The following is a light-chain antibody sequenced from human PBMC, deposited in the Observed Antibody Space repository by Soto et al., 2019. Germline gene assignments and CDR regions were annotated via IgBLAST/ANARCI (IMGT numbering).Light chain of an antibody. CDR3: QSYDSSLSGVI. CDR1: SSKIGAGYD. CDR2: GDT. J-gene: IGLJ2*01. V-gene: IGLV1-40*01. Sequence: QSVLTQPPSVSGAPGQRVTISCTGSSSKIGAGYDVHWYLQLPGTAPKLLVYGDTNRPSGVPDRFSGSKSGTSASLAITGLQAEDEADYYCQSYDSSLSGVIFGGGTKLTVL.